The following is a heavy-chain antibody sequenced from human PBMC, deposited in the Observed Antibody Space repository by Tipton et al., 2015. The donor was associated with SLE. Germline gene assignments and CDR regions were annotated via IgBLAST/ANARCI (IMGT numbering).Heavy chain of an antibody. CDR2: INQDGSDK. D-gene: IGHD1-26*01. CDR1: GFTFSSYW. V-gene: IGHV3-7*01. CDR3: VRGEATFQH. J-gene: IGHJ1*01. Sequence: SLRLSCAASGFTFSSYWMNWVRQAPGKGLEWVANINQDGSDKYYVDSVRGRLTISRDNAKNSQYLQMNSLRAEDTAVYYCVRGEATFQHWGQGTLVTVSS.